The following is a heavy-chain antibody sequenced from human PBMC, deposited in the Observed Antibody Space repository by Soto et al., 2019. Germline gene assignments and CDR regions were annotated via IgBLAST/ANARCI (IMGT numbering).Heavy chain of an antibody. CDR2: INPNSGGT. J-gene: IGHJ4*01. D-gene: IGHD6-25*01. Sequence: GASVKVSCKASGYTFTGYYMHWVRQAPGQGLEWMGWINPNSGGTNYAQKFQGWVTMTRDTSISTAYMELSRLRSDDTAVYYCPTYRYPFYNCSGYYLDLCCHGTRVTFAS. V-gene: IGHV1-2*04. CDR1: GYTFTGYY. CDR3: PTYRYPFYNCSGYYLDL.